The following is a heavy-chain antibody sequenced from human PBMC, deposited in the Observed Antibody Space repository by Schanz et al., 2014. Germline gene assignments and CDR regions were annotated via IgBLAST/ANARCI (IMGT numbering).Heavy chain of an antibody. Sequence: QVQLVESGGGLVQPGRSLRLSCAASGFTFSRSGMHWVRQAPGKGLEWVAIIWFDGSKKYYADAVKGRFTIYRDDSKNSLYLQMNSLRAEDTAVYYCARDKGGYYPFDYWGQGTLVTVSS. V-gene: IGHV3-33*01. CDR2: IWFDGSKK. D-gene: IGHD3-3*01. J-gene: IGHJ4*02. CDR1: GFTFSRSG. CDR3: ARDKGGYYPFDY.